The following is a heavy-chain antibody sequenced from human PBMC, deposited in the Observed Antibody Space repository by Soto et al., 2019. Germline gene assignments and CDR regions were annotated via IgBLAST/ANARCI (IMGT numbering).Heavy chain of an antibody. CDR3: ARDLAAGDL. CDR1: GYTFTSYA. CDR2: INPMGGST. Sequence: GASVKVSCKASGYTFTSYAMHWVRQAPGQGLEWMAIINPMGGSTNYAQEFQGRVTLTSDTSTSTVYMELSSLRFEDTALFYCARDLAAGDLWGQGTLVTVSS. D-gene: IGHD6-13*01. J-gene: IGHJ5*02. V-gene: IGHV1-46*01.